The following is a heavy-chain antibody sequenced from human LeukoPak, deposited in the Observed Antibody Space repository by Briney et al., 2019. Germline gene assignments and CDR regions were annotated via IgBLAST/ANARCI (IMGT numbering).Heavy chain of an antibody. CDR2: IYYSGST. CDR3: ARDRGSSGYYSIDY. V-gene: IGHV4-59*01. J-gene: IGHJ4*02. D-gene: IGHD3-22*01. Sequence: SETLSLTCAVYGGSFSGYYWSWIRQPPGKGQEWIGYIYYSGSTNYNPSLKSRVTISVDTSKNQFSLKLSSVTAADTAVYYCARDRGSSGYYSIDYWGQGTLVTVSS. CDR1: GGSFSGYY.